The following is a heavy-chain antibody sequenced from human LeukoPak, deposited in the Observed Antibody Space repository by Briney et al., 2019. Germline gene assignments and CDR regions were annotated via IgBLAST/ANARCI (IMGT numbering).Heavy chain of an antibody. Sequence: PGGFLRLSCAASGFTFSHYSMNWVRQAPGKGLEWVSYIGTSNNIYYVDSEKGRFTISRDDAKNSLYLQMNSLRAEDTAVYYCARDHLWAFDYWGQGTLLTVSS. CDR2: IGTSNNI. J-gene: IGHJ4*02. CDR1: GFTFSHYS. V-gene: IGHV3-21*05. D-gene: IGHD2-21*01. CDR3: ARDHLWAFDY.